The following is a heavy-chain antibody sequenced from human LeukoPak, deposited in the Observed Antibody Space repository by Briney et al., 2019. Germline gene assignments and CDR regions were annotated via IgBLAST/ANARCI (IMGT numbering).Heavy chain of an antibody. V-gene: IGHV3-74*01. D-gene: IGHD3-10*01. Sequence: GGSLRLACAASRFSFSNYWMHWVRQAPGKGLVWVSRVKSDGSNPSYADSVKGRFTISRDNAENMLYLQMNTLGAEDTAVYYCARDIVSGSGSLDYWGQGTLVTVSS. CDR3: ARDIVSGSGSLDY. CDR1: RFSFSNYW. CDR2: VKSDGSNP. J-gene: IGHJ4*02.